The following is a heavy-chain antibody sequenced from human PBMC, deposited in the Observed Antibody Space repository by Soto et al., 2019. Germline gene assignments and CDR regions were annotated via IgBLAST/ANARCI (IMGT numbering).Heavy chain of an antibody. J-gene: IGHJ4*02. V-gene: IGHV3-30*18. CDR2: ISYDGSNK. D-gene: IGHD6-13*01. Sequence: GGSLRLSCAASGFTFSSYGMHWVRQAPGKGLEWVAVISYDGSNKYYADSVKGRFTISRDNSKNTLYLQMNSLRAEDTAVYYCAKAAAAALFPFDYWGQGT. CDR1: GFTFSSYG. CDR3: AKAAAAALFPFDY.